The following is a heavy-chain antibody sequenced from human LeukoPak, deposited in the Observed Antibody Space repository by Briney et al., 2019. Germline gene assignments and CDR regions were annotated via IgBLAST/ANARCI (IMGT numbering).Heavy chain of an antibody. CDR1: GFMFSPYW. CDR2: TKEDGSEK. V-gene: IGHV3-7*01. D-gene: IGHD5-18*01. CDR3: ARRGYSFGWDY. Sequence: GGSLRLTCAGSGFMFSPYWMTWVRQSPGKGLEWVASTKEDGSEKYYVDSVKGRFTISRDNAQNSLYLQMNSLRAEDTAVYYCARRGYSFGWDYWGQGTLVTVSS. J-gene: IGHJ4*02.